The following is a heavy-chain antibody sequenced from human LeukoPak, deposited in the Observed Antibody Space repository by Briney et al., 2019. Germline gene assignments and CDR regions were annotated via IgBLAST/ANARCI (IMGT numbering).Heavy chain of an antibody. V-gene: IGHV4-34*01. J-gene: IGHJ4*02. CDR1: GGSFSGYY. D-gene: IGHD3-3*01. Sequence: SETLSLTCAVYGGSFSGYYWSWIRQPPGKGLEWIGEINHSGSTYYNPSLKSRVTISVDTSKNQFSLKLSSVTAADTAVYYCARRDFGDFGYWGQGTLVTVSS. CDR2: INHSGST. CDR3: ARRDFGDFGY.